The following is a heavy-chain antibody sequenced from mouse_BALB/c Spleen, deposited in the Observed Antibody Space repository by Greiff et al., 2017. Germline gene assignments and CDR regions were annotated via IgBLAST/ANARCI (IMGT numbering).Heavy chain of an antibody. CDR3: ANMITARGFAY. D-gene: IGHD2-4*01. CDR1: GFTFSSYA. Sequence: EVKVVESGGGLVKPGGSLKLSCAASGFTFSSYAMSWVRQSPEKRLEWVAEISSGGSYTYYPDTVTGRFTISRDNAKNTLYLEMSSLRSEDTAMYYCANMITARGFAYWGQGTLVTVSA. J-gene: IGHJ3*01. V-gene: IGHV5-9-4*01. CDR2: ISSGGSYT.